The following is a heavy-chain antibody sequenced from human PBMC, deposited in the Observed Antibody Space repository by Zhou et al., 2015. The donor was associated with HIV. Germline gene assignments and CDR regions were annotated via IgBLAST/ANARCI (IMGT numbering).Heavy chain of an antibody. Sequence: QVQLVQSGAEVKKPGSSVKVSCKASGGTFSSYAISWVRQAPGQGLEWMGGIIPIFGTANYAQKFQGRVTITADESTSTAYMELSSLRSEDTAVYYCARVLGLSKQTAGSGYYIDAFDIWGQGTMVTVSS. J-gene: IGHJ3*02. CDR1: GGTFSSYA. CDR3: ARVLGLSKQTAGSGYYIDAFDI. D-gene: IGHD3-9*01. CDR2: IIPIFGTA. V-gene: IGHV1-69*01.